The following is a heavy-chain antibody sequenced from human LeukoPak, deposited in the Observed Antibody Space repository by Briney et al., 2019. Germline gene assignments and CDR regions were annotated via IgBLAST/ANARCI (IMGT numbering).Heavy chain of an antibody. V-gene: IGHV1-2*02. Sequence: ASVKVSCKASGYTFIGYFLHWVRQAPGQGLEWMGWINPNSGGTKYAQKFQGRVTMTRDTSISTAYMELSRLRSDDTAVYYCARSGRYCSSTSCYYGGRGIDYWGQGNRVTVSS. D-gene: IGHD2-2*01. CDR2: INPNSGGT. CDR3: ARSGRYCSSTSCYYGGRGIDY. J-gene: IGHJ4*02. CDR1: GYTFIGYF.